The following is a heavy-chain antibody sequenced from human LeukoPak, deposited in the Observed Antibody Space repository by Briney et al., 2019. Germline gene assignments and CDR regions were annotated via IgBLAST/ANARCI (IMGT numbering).Heavy chain of an antibody. CDR2: INHSGST. CDR3: ARGYDTPFDY. V-gene: IGHV4-34*01. Sequence: NSSETLSLTCAVYGGSFSGYYWSWIRQPPGKGLEWIGEINHSGSTNYNPSLKSRVTISVDTSKNQFSLKLSSVTAADTAVYYCARGYDTPFDYWGQGTLVTVSS. D-gene: IGHD3-9*01. J-gene: IGHJ4*02. CDR1: GGSFSGYY.